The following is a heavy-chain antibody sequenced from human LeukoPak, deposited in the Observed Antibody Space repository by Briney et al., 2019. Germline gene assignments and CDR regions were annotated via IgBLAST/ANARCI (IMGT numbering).Heavy chain of an antibody. Sequence: GGSLRLSCAASGFTFSSYSMNWVRQAPGKGPEWVSYISSSSSTIYYADSVKGRFTISRDNAKNSLYLQMNSLRDEDTAVYYCAREGRLHHDHYFDYWGQGTLVTVSS. CDR2: ISSSSSTI. CDR1: GFTFSSYS. V-gene: IGHV3-48*02. CDR3: AREGRLHHDHYFDY. J-gene: IGHJ4*02. D-gene: IGHD6-25*01.